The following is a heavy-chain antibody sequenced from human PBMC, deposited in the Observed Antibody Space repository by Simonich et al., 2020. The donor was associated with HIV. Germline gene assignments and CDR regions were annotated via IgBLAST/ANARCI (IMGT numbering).Heavy chain of an antibody. D-gene: IGHD3-10*01. Sequence: EVQLVESGGGLVQPGRSLRLSCAASGFTFDDYAMHWVRQAPGEGVEWVSGISWNSGSIGYADSVKGRFTISRDNAKNSLYLQMNSLRAEDTALYYCAKDKGAYYGSGSPVYWGQGTLVTVSS. CDR3: AKDKGAYYGSGSPVY. CDR1: GFTFDDYA. V-gene: IGHV3-9*01. CDR2: ISWNSGSI. J-gene: IGHJ4*02.